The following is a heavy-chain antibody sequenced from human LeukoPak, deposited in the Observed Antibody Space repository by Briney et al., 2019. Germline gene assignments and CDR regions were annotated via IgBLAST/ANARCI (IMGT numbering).Heavy chain of an antibody. D-gene: IGHD2-2*01. CDR2: ISAYNGST. CDR3: AREYCSSTSCYLSEAFDI. Sequence: ASVKVSCKASGYTFTSYGISWVRQAPGQGLEWMGWISAYNGSTNYAQKPQGRVTMTTDTSTSTAYMELRSLRSDDTAVYYCAREYCSSTSCYLSEAFDIWGQGTMVTVSS. V-gene: IGHV1-18*01. CDR1: GYTFTSYG. J-gene: IGHJ3*02.